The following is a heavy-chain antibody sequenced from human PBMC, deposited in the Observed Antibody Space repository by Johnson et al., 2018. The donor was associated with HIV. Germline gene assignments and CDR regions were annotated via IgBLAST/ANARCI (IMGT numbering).Heavy chain of an antibody. V-gene: IGHV3-66*01. Sequence: VQLVESGGGVVQPGRSLRLSCAASGFSVSDKYMTWVRQAPGKGLEWVSLIYSGGYTYYADAVKGRFTISRDNSKNTLYLQMNSLRAEDTAVYYCARVGRPWLPRDAFDIWGQGTMVTVSS. CDR1: GFSVSDKY. CDR3: ARVGRPWLPRDAFDI. J-gene: IGHJ3*02. D-gene: IGHD6-19*01. CDR2: IYSGGYT.